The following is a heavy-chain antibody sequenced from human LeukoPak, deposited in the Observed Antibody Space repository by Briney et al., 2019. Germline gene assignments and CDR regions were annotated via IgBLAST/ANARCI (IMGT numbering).Heavy chain of an antibody. CDR2: IRGKANTYAT. D-gene: IGHD3-16*01. J-gene: IGHJ4*02. Sequence: PGGSLRLSCAASGFTFSGSAIHWVRQASGKGLEWVGRIRGKANTYATLYAASVKGRFTISRDDSKNTAYLQMNSLKTEDTAVYYCTTSAYDYVWAYYFDYWGQGTLVTVSS. V-gene: IGHV3-73*01. CDR3: TTSAYDYVWAYYFDY. CDR1: GFTFSGSA.